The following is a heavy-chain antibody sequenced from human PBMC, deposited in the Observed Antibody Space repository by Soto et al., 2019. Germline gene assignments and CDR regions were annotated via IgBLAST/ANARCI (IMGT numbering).Heavy chain of an antibody. D-gene: IGHD6-13*01. V-gene: IGHV1-3*04. CDR3: ARNDGSTWLLDS. CDR1: GYTFTRYA. CDR2: ISTGNGNT. Sequence: ASVKVSCKASGYTFTRYAMHWVRQAPGQRLEWMGWISTGNGNTKYSQKFQGRVTITRDTSASTTYMELSSLRSEDTAVYYCARNDGSTWLLDSWGQGPLVTVS. J-gene: IGHJ4*02.